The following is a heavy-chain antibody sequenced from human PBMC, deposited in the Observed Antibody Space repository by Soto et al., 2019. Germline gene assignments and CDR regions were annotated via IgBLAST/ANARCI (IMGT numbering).Heavy chain of an antibody. Sequence: HPGGSLGLSCAASGFTFSSYAVHWVRQAPGKGLERVAVISYDGSNKYYAESVKGRFTISRDNSKNTLYLQMNSLRAEDTAVYYCARDGSFGLPTEGDDYWGQGTLVTVSS. D-gene: IGHD3-3*01. CDR3: ARDGSFGLPTEGDDY. CDR1: GFTFSSYA. J-gene: IGHJ4*02. CDR2: ISYDGSNK. V-gene: IGHV3-30-3*01.